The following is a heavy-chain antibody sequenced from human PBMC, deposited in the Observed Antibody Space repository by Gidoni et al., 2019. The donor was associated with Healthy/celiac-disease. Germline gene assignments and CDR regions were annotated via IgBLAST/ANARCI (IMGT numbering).Heavy chain of an antibody. V-gene: IGHV1-69*06. CDR3: AREERKRFLGILDY. J-gene: IGHJ4*02. CDR1: GGPFSSYA. D-gene: IGHD3-3*01. Sequence: QVQLVQSGAEVKKPGSSVKVSCKASGGPFSSYAISWVRQAPGQGLECMGWIIPIWGTANYAQKFQGRGTITSDKATRTAYMELSILRSEDTAVYYCAREERKRFLGILDYWGQGTLVTVSS. CDR2: IIPIWGTA.